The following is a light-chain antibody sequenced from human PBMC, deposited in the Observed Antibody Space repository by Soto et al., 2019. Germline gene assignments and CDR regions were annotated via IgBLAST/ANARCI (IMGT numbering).Light chain of an antibody. CDR3: MQTTQFPLT. CDR2: EVS. V-gene: IGKV2-24*01. Sequence: DIVLTQTPLSSPVTLGQPASISCRSSQSLVHSDGNTYLNWLQQRPGQPPSLLIYEVSNRFPGVPDRFSVSGAGTDFTLEISRVEAEDVGVYYCMQTTQFPLTFGGGTKVEIK. J-gene: IGKJ4*01. CDR1: QSLVHSDGNTY.